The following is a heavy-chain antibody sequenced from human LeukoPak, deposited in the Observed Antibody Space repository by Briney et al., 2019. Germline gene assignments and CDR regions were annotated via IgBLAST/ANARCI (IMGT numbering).Heavy chain of an antibody. D-gene: IGHD5-24*01. V-gene: IGHV3-21*01. CDR2: ISSSSSYI. J-gene: IGHJ4*02. Sequence: GGSLRLSCAASGFTFSSYAMSWVRQAPGKGLEWVSSISSSSSYIYYADSVKGRFTISRDNAKNSLYLQMNSLRAEDTAVYYCARDRDRSFDYWGQGTLVTVSS. CDR3: ARDRDRSFDY. CDR1: GFTFSSYA.